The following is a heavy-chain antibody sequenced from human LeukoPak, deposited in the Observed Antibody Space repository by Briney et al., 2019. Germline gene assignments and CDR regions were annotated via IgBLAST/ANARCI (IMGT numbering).Heavy chain of an antibody. CDR1: GFTFSSYP. D-gene: IGHD6-19*01. CDR3: ARYSSSGFPFDY. CDR2: ISGSGGST. J-gene: IGHJ4*02. V-gene: IGHV3-23*01. Sequence: GGSLRLSCAASGFTFSSYPMSWVRQAAGKGLEWVSAISGSGGSTYYADSVKGRFTISRDNSKNTLYLQMNSLRAEDTAVYYCARYSSSGFPFDYWGQGTLVTVSS.